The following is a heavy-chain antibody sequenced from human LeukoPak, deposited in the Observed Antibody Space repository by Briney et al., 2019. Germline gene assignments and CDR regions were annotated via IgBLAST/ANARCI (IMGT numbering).Heavy chain of an antibody. CDR1: GYAFTSYD. CDR3: ARGSAARGIDY. CDR2: MNPNSGNT. V-gene: IGHV1-8*03. Sequence: ASVKVSCMASGYAFTSYDINWVRQATGQGLEWMGWMNPNSGNTGYAQKFQGRVTITRNTSISTAYMELSSLRSEDTAVYYCARGSAARGIDYWGQGTLVTVSS. D-gene: IGHD6-6*01. J-gene: IGHJ4*02.